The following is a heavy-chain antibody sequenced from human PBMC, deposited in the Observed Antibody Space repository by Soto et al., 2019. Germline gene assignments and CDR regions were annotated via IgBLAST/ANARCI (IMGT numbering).Heavy chain of an antibody. CDR1: GFTFSSYG. D-gene: IGHD3-3*01. J-gene: IGHJ5*02. V-gene: IGHV3-30*18. CDR2: ISYDGSNK. CDR3: AKACYDFWSGLWDDNRFDP. Sequence: GGSLRLSCAASGFTFSSYGMHWVRQAPGKGLEWVAVISYDGSNKYYADSVKGRFTISRDNSKNTLYLQVNSLRAEDTAVYYCAKACYDFWSGLWDDNRFDPWGQGTPVTVSS.